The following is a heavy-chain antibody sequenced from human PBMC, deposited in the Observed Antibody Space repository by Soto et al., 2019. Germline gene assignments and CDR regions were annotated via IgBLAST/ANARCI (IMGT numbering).Heavy chain of an antibody. CDR3: VKDGSSGWPYYCGMDV. CDR1: GFTFSSYG. Sequence: QVQLVESGGGVVQPGRSLRLSCAASGFTFSSYGMHWVRQAPGKGLEWVAVISYDGSNKYYADSLKGRFTVSRDNSKNTLYLQMSSLRAEDTAVYYCVKDGSSGWPYYCGMDVWGQGTKVTVSS. CDR2: ISYDGSNK. V-gene: IGHV3-30*18. J-gene: IGHJ6*02. D-gene: IGHD6-19*01.